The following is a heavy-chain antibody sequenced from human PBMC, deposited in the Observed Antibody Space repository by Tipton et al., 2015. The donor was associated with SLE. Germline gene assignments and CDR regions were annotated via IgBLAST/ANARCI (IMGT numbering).Heavy chain of an antibody. CDR2: RYHSGNT. CDR1: GFSITTGYY. J-gene: IGHJ4*02. D-gene: IGHD5-12*01. Sequence: TLSLTCTVSGFSITTGYYCGWVRQPPGKGLEWIGSRYHSGNTYYNPSFKSRVILSVDTSRNQLSMRLTSVTAADTAVYFCVCARYSDYDWGGYYFNSWGQGTLVTVSS. CDR3: VCARYSDYDWGGYYFNS. V-gene: IGHV4-38-2*02.